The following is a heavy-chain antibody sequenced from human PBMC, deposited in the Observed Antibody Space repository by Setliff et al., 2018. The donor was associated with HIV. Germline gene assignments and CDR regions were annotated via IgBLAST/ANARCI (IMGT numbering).Heavy chain of an antibody. CDR1: GYSINTAYY. V-gene: IGHV4-38-2*01. Sequence: PSETLSLTCSVSGYSINTAYYWGWIRQSPGKGLEWIGGFHHSGSTNYNPSLKSRVTISGHTSNNQFSLQLTSVTAADTAVYYFASQWAGYYYDSSEYYTGNVFDMWGQGTMVTVSS. J-gene: IGHJ3*02. CDR3: ASQWAGYYYDSSEYYTGNVFDM. D-gene: IGHD3-22*01. CDR2: FHHSGST.